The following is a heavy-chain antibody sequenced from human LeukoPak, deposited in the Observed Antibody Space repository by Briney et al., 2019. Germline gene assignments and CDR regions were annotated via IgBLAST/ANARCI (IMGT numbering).Heavy chain of an antibody. CDR1: GGSLSSYY. CDR2: IYNSGST. V-gene: IGHV4-4*07. Sequence: SETLSLTCTVSGGSLSSYYWSWIRQPAGKGLEGIGRIYNSGSTNYNPSLTSRVTMSVDTSKNQFSLKLSSVTAADTAVYYCAREFDYWGQGTLVTVSS. CDR3: AREFDY. J-gene: IGHJ4*02.